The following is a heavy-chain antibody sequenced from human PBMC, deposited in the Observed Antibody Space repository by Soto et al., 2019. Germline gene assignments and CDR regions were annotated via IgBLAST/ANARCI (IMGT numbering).Heavy chain of an antibody. Sequence: SGPTLVNPTETLTLTCTVSGFSLSNARMGVSWIRQPPGKALEWLAHIFSNDEKSYSTSLKSRLTISKDTSKSQVVLTMTNMDPVDTATYYCARDYYDSSGYYRFDYWGQGTLVTVSS. CDR1: GFSLSNARMG. V-gene: IGHV2-26*01. CDR2: IFSNDEK. J-gene: IGHJ4*02. D-gene: IGHD3-22*01. CDR3: ARDYYDSSGYYRFDY.